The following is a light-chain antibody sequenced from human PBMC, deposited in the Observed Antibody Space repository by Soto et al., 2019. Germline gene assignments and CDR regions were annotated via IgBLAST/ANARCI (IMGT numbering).Light chain of an antibody. J-gene: IGLJ6*01. Sequence: QSVLTQPASVSGSPGQSITIPCTGTSRDIGGYDYVSWYQQHPGKAPKLIIYEVTNRPSGVSNRFSGSKSGNTASLTISGLQAEDEAVYFCNSYRNVGTVIFGGGTKVTVL. CDR3: NSYRNVGTVI. CDR2: EVT. V-gene: IGLV2-14*01. CDR1: SRDIGGYDY.